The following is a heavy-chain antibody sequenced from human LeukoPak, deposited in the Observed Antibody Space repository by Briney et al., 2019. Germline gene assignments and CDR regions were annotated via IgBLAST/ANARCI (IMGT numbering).Heavy chain of an antibody. CDR2: FYYSGST. D-gene: IGHD6-13*01. V-gene: IGHV4-59*05. CDR1: GGSISSYY. Sequence: PSETLSLTCTVSGGSISSYYWSWIRQPPGKGLEWLGSFYYSGSTYYKPSLKSRVTISVDTSKNQISLKLSSVTAADTAVYYCARLVVSSWYHEVLLGRDYWGQGTLVTVSS. J-gene: IGHJ4*02. CDR3: ARLVVSSWYHEVLLGRDY.